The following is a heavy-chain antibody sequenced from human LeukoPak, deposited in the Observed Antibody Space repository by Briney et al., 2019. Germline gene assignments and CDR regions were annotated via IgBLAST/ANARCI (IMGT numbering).Heavy chain of an antibody. V-gene: IGHV4-39*01. CDR2: IYYSGST. CDR3: ARHGGRGWKYQLLYRPNWYFDL. D-gene: IGHD2-2*02. Sequence: PSETLSLTCTVSGGSISSSSYYWGWIRQPPGKGLEWIGSIYYSGSTYYNPSLKSRVTISVDTFKNQFSLKLSSVTAADTAVYYCARHGGRGWKYQLLYRPNWYFDLWGRGTLVTVSS. J-gene: IGHJ2*01. CDR1: GGSISSSSYY.